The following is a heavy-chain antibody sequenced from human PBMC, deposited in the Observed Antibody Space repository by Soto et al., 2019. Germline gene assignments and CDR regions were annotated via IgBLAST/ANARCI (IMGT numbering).Heavy chain of an antibody. CDR2: IIPIFGTA. D-gene: IGHD2-15*01. J-gene: IGHJ5*02. CDR1: GGTFSSYA. V-gene: IGHV1-69*01. CDR3: ARDAPYCSGGSCYSGWFDP. Sequence: QVQLVQSGAEVKKPGSSVKVSCKASGGTFSSYAISWVRQAPGQGLEWMGGIIPIFGTANYAQKFQGRVTITADESTSTAYMELSSLRSEETAVYYCARDAPYCSGGSCYSGWFDPWGQGTLVTVSS.